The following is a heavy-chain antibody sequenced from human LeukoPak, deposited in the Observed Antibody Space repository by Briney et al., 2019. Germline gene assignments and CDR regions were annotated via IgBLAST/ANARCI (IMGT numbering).Heavy chain of an antibody. CDR2: MNPNSGNT. D-gene: IGHD3-10*01. CDR3: ARSSLYMVRGVISFDP. CDR1: GYTFTSYD. V-gene: IGHV1-8*01. Sequence: GASVKVSCEASGYTFTSYDINWVRQATGQGREWMGWMNPNSGNTGYAQKLQGRVTMTRNTSISTAYMELSSLRSEDTAVYYCARSSLYMVRGVISFDPWGQGTLVTVSS. J-gene: IGHJ5*02.